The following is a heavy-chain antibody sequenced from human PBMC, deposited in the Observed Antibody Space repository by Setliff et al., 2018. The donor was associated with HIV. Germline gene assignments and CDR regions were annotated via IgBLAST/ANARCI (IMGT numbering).Heavy chain of an antibody. Sequence: SETLSLTCTVSGGSLSSSNYYCGWIRQPPGKRLEWIGSIYYSGNTYYNPSLKSRVTISGDTSKKQFSLKLRAVTAADSAVYYCARQGRPGDFDSWGQGTLVTVSS. D-gene: IGHD7-27*01. CDR3: ARQGRPGDFDS. J-gene: IGHJ4*02. CDR1: GGSLSSSNYY. CDR2: IYYSGNT. V-gene: IGHV4-39*01.